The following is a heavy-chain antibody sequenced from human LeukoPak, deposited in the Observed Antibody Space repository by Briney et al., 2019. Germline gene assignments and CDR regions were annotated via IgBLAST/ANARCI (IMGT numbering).Heavy chain of an antibody. D-gene: IGHD2-21*02. CDR1: GFTFSDYY. CDR2: ISVSGGST. Sequence: GGSLRLSCAAFGFTFSDYYMSWIRQAPGKGLEWLSYISVSGGSTYYADSVKGRFTISRDNSKNTVYLQMNSLRAEETAIYYCAKDVSSCGGDCPDSWGQGTLVTVSS. CDR3: AKDVSSCGGDCPDS. J-gene: IGHJ4*02. V-gene: IGHV3-23*01.